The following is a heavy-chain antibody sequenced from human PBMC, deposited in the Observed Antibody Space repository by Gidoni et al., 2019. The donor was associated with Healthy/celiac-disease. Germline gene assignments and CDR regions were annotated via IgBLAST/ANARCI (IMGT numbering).Heavy chain of an antibody. CDR3: ARDSGRWYLTGWFDP. V-gene: IGHV3-21*01. D-gene: IGHD6-13*01. Sequence: EVQLVESGGGLVKPVESLRLSCAASGFTFSSYSMNWVRQAPGKGLEWVSSISSSSSYIYYADSVKGRFTISRDNAKNSLYLQMNSLRAEDTAVYYCARDSGRWYLTGWFDPWGQGTLVTVSS. J-gene: IGHJ5*02. CDR2: ISSSSSYI. CDR1: GFTFSSYS.